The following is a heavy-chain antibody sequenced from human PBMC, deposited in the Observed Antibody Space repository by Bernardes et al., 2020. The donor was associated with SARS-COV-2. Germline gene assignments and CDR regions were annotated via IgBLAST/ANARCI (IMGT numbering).Heavy chain of an antibody. CDR3: ARGTRPNGNCTGGVCYRPRGYDFVGPKYYFDY. J-gene: IGHJ4*02. CDR1: GGSFSGYY. D-gene: IGHD2-8*02. Sequence: SETLSLTRAVYGGSFSGYYWSWIRQPPGKGLEWIGEINHSGSTNYNPSLKSRVTISVDTSKNQFSLKLSSVTAADTAVYYCARGTRPNGNCTGGVCYRPRGYDFVGPKYYFDYWGQGTLVTVSS. CDR2: INHSGST. V-gene: IGHV4-34*01.